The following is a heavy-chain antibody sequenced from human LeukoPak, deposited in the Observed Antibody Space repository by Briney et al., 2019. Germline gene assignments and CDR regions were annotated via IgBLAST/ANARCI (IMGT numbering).Heavy chain of an antibody. CDR3: AREDYGGNSA. CDR2: IYYSGST. Sequence: PSQTLSLTCTVSGDSISSGSYYWGWIRQPPGKGLEWIGSIYYSGSTYYNPSLKSRVTISVDTSKNQFSLKLSSVTAADTAVYYCAREDYGGNSAWGQGTLVTVSS. V-gene: IGHV4-39*07. J-gene: IGHJ5*02. CDR1: GDSISSGSYY. D-gene: IGHD4-23*01.